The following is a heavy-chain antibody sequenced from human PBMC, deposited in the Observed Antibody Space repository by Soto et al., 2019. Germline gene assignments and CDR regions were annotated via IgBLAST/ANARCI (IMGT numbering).Heavy chain of an antibody. CDR3: ARGGARLRYFDWLLAGGYYGMDV. CDR2: INHSGST. CDR1: GGSFSGYY. J-gene: IGHJ6*02. V-gene: IGHV4-34*01. D-gene: IGHD3-9*01. Sequence: SETLSLTCAVYGGSFSGYYWSWIRQPPGKGLEWIGEINHSGSTNYNPSLKSRVTISVDTSKNQFSLKLSSVTAADTAVYYCARGGARLRYFDWLLAGGYYGMDVWGQGTTVT.